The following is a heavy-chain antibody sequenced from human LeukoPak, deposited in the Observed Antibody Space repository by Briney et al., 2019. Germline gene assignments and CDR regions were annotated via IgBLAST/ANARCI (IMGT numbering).Heavy chain of an antibody. CDR1: GFTFSSYS. J-gene: IGHJ4*02. CDR3: ARESGSSWDY. CDR2: ISSSSSTI. D-gene: IGHD6-13*01. Sequence: GGSLRLSCAASGFTFSSYSMNWVRQAPGKGLEWVSYISSSSSTIYYADSVKGRFTISRDNAKNSLYLQMNSLRAEDTAVYYCARESGSSWDYWGQGTLVTVSS. V-gene: IGHV3-48*01.